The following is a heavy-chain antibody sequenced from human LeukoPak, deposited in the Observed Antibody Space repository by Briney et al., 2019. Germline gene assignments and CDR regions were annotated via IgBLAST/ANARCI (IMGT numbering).Heavy chain of an antibody. D-gene: IGHD1-26*01. J-gene: IGHJ6*02. Sequence: SETLSLTCTVSGGSISSYYWSWIRQPPGKGLEWIEYIYYSGSTHYNPSLKSRVTISVDTSKNQFSLKLRSVTAADTAVYYCARDGWELGMDVWGQGTTVTVSS. CDR1: GGSISSYY. CDR2: IYYSGST. V-gene: IGHV4-59*01. CDR3: ARDGWELGMDV.